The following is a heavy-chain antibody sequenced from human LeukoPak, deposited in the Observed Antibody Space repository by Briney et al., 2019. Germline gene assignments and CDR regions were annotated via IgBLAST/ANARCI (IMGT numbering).Heavy chain of an antibody. V-gene: IGHV4-38-2*02. CDR2: IFHTGST. CDR3: ARDHSSSSEDY. Sequence: SETLSLTCTVSGCSISSGYYWAWIRQPPGKGLEWIGSIFHTGSTYHNPSLKSRVTISVDTSKNQFSLKLNSVTAADTAVYYCARDHSSSSEDYWGQGTLVTVSS. J-gene: IGHJ4*02. CDR1: GCSISSGYY. D-gene: IGHD6-13*01.